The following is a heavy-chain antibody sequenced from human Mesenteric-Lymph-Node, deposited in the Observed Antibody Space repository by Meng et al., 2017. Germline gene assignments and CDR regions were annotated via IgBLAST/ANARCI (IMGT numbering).Heavy chain of an antibody. CDR3: ARDTTDYYGSGNKNWFDP. CDR2: TYYSGST. D-gene: IGHD3-10*01. Sequence: GSLRPSCTVSGGSTSSSSYYWGWIRQPPGKGLEWIGSTYYSGSTYYNSTLKSRVTISVDTSKNQSSLKLSSVTATDTAVYYCARDTTDYYGSGNKNWFDPWGQGTLVTVSS. CDR1: GGSTSSSSYY. V-gene: IGHV4-39*07. J-gene: IGHJ5*02.